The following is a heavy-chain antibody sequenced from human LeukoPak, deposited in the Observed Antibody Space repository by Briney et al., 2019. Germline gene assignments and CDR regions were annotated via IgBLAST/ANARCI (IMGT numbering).Heavy chain of an antibody. V-gene: IGHV1-18*01. CDR1: GYTFTSYG. D-gene: IGHD6-13*01. Sequence: ASVKVSCKASGYTFTSYGISWVRQAPGQGLEWMGWISAYNGNTNYAQKLQGRVTMTTDTSTSTAYMELRSLRSDDTAVYYCARDRNRGTAAAWFAGYWGQGTLVTVSS. J-gene: IGHJ4*02. CDR3: ARDRNRGTAAAWFAGY. CDR2: ISAYNGNT.